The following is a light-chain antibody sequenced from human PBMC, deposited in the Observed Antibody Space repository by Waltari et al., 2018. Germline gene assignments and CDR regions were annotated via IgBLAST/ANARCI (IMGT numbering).Light chain of an antibody. CDR1: VLAAKY. CDR3: HAAADNNWF. Sequence: YDLTQPLSVSVSPGQTATITCSGDVLAAKYVRWFQQKPGQAPTLILHKDTERPSGIPEGFTGSSSGSTVTLTIRGALLEDEADYHCHAAADNNWFFGGGTKLTVL. CDR2: KDT. J-gene: IGLJ2*01. V-gene: IGLV3-27*01.